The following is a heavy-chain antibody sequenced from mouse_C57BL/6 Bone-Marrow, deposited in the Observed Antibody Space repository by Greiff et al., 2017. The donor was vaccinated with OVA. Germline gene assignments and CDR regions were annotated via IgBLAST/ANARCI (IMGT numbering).Heavy chain of an antibody. CDR1: GYAFSSSW. Sequence: QVQLQQSGPELVKPGASVKISCKASGYAFSSSWMNWVKQRPGKGLEWIGRIYPGDGDTNYNGKFKGKATLTADKSSSTAYMQLSSLTSEDSAVYFCAPYSNYGYFDYWGQGTTLTVSS. CDR3: APYSNYGYFDY. V-gene: IGHV1-82*01. CDR2: IYPGDGDT. J-gene: IGHJ2*01. D-gene: IGHD2-5*01.